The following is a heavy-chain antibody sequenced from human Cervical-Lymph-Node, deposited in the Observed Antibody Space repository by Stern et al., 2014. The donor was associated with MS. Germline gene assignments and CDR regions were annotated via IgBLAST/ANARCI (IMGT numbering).Heavy chain of an antibody. CDR3: ARVVVAATQSMSDWYFDL. Sequence: QVQLQESGPGLVKPSQTLSLTCTVSGGSISSGSYYWSWIRQPAGKGLEWIGRIYTSGSTNYNPPLKSRFPISVDTPKNHFSLKRSSVTAADTAVYYCARVVVAATQSMSDWYFDLWGRGTLVTVSS. J-gene: IGHJ2*01. V-gene: IGHV4-61*02. CDR2: IYTSGST. CDR1: GGSISSGSYY. D-gene: IGHD2-15*01.